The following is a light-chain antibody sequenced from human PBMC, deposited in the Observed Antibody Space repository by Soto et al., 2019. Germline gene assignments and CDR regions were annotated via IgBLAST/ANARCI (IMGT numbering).Light chain of an antibody. Sequence: QAVVTQPPSVSGAPGQRVTISCTGSSCNIGAGYDVHWYQQLPGTVPKLLIYDNTNRPSGVPDRFSGSKSGTSASLAITGLQAEDEADYYCQVWDTRSEHYVFGPGTKLTVL. J-gene: IGLJ1*01. CDR2: DNT. CDR3: QVWDTRSEHYV. V-gene: IGLV1-40*01. CDR1: SCNIGAGYD.